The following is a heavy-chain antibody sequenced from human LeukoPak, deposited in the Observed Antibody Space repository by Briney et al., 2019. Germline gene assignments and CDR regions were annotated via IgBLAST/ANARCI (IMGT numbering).Heavy chain of an antibody. J-gene: IGHJ6*02. D-gene: IGHD3-10*01. CDR1: GFTVSSNY. V-gene: IGHV3-53*01. Sequence: QTGGSLRLSCAASGFTVSSNYMSWVRQAPGKGLEWVSVIYSGGSTYYADSVKGRFTISRDNSKNTLYLQMNSLRAEDTAVYYCARDFRVGYYGSGSYYNAYYYYGMDVWGQGTTVTVSS. CDR2: IYSGGST. CDR3: ARDFRVGYYGSGSYYNAYYYYGMDV.